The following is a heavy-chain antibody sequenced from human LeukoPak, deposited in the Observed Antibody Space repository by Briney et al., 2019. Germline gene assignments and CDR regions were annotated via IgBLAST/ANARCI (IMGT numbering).Heavy chain of an antibody. CDR3: AKDMDSRMTTVVY. D-gene: IGHD4-23*01. CDR2: ISWNSCSI. CDR1: GFTFDDYA. V-gene: IGHV3-9*01. J-gene: IGHJ4*02. Sequence: EAGGSLRLSCAASGFTFDDYAMHWVRQAPGKGLEWVSGISWNSCSIGYADCVKGRFTISRDNTKNSLYRQMNSLRAEDTALYYCAKDMDSRMTTVVYWGQGTLVTVSS.